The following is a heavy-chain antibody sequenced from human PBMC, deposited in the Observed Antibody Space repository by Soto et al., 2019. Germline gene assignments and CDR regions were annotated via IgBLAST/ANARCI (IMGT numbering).Heavy chain of an antibody. J-gene: IGHJ4*02. V-gene: IGHV3-48*03. Sequence: EVQLVESGGGLVQPGGSLRLSCAASGFTFSSYEMNWVRQAPGKGLEWVSYISASGSTIYYADSVKGRFTTSRDNAKNSLYLQMNSLRAEDTAVYYCARRGDFSSGWYGYWGQGILVTVSS. CDR2: ISASGSTI. CDR3: ARRGDFSSGWYGY. CDR1: GFTFSSYE. D-gene: IGHD6-19*01.